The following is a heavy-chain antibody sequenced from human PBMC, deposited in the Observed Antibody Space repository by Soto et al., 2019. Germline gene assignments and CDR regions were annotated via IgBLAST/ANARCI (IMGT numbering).Heavy chain of an antibody. D-gene: IGHD3-22*01. CDR3: ARQIYDSDTGPNFQYYFDS. CDR1: GYSFAGYW. CDR2: INPSDSQT. Sequence: GESLKISCKGSGYSFAGYWITWVRQKPGKGVEWMGRINPSDSQTYYSPSFRGHVTISVTKSITTVFLQWSSLRASDTAMYYCARQIYDSDTGPNFQYYFDSWGQGTPVTVSS. J-gene: IGHJ4*02. V-gene: IGHV5-10-1*01.